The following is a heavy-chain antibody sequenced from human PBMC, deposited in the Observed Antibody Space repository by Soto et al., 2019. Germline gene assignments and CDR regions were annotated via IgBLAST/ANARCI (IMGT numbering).Heavy chain of an antibody. J-gene: IGHJ4*02. CDR1: GYTFTSYY. V-gene: IGHV1-46*01. CDR2: INPSGGST. Sequence: GASVKVSCKASGYTFTSYYMHWVRQAPGQGLEWMGIINPSGGSTSYAQKFQGRVTITRDTSASTVYMQLSSLTSEDTAVYYCARDDSGFSGSHYIDYFNYWGQGALVTVSS. D-gene: IGHD1-26*01. CDR3: ARDDSGFSGSHYIDYFNY.